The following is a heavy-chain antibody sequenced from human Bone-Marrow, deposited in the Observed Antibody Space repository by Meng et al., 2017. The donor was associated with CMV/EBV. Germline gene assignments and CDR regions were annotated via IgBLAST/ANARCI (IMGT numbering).Heavy chain of an antibody. J-gene: IGHJ5*02. CDR3: ARDGDYGGNLEAGDNWFDP. Sequence: SVKVSCKASGYTFTSYYMHWVRQAPGQGLEWMGGIIPIFGTANYAQKFQGRVTITTDESTSTAYMELSSLRSEDTAVYYCARDGDYGGNLEAGDNWFDPWGQGTLVTVSS. CDR2: IIPIFGTA. CDR1: GYTFTSYY. D-gene: IGHD4-23*01. V-gene: IGHV1-69*05.